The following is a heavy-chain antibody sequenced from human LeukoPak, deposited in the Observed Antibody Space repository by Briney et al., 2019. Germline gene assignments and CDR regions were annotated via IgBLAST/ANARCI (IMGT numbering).Heavy chain of an antibody. V-gene: IGHV3-23*01. CDR1: GFTFSSYA. D-gene: IGHD6-13*01. J-gene: IGHJ4*02. CDR3: AKDSLYSSSWYTYYFDY. CDR2: ISGSGGST. Sequence: GGSLRLSCAASGFTFSSYAMSWVRQAPGKGLEWVSAISGSGGSTYYADSVKGRLTISRDNSKNTLYLQMNSLRAEDTAVYYCAKDSLYSSSWYTYYFDYRGQGTLVTVSS.